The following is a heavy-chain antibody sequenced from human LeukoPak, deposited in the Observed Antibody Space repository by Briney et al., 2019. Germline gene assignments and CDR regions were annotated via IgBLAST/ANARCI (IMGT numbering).Heavy chain of an antibody. CDR2: ISYDGSNK. D-gene: IGHD6-19*01. CDR1: GFTFSSYA. J-gene: IGHJ4*02. Sequence: GRSLRLSCAASGFTFSSYAMHWVRQAPGKGLEWVAVISYDGSNKYYADSVKGRFTISRDNSKNTLYLQMNSLRAEDTAVYYCARFASSGWYSIVGYFDYWGQGTLVTVSS. CDR3: ARFASSGWYSIVGYFDY. V-gene: IGHV3-30*04.